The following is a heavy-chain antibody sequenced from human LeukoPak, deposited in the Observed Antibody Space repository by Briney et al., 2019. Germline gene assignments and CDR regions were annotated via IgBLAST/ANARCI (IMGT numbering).Heavy chain of an antibody. CDR2: IYSGGGT. CDR1: GLTVSSEY. Sequence: GGSLRLSCAASGLTVSSEYMSWVRQAPGKGLEWVSVIYSGGGTYYADSVRGRFTISRDNSKNTLYLQLNSLRAEDTAVYYCARYPYSTSSWSDPWGQGTLVTVSS. D-gene: IGHD6-6*01. CDR3: ARYPYSTSSWSDP. V-gene: IGHV3-66*01. J-gene: IGHJ5*02.